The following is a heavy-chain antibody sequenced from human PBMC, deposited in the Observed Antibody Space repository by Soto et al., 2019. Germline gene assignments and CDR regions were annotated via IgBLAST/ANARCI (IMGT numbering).Heavy chain of an antibody. CDR1: GIPVSSTY. V-gene: IGHV3-53*04. CDR2: LHSGGDT. J-gene: IGHJ6*02. CDR3: GRDGPYYYASRMDV. Sequence: EVQLVGSGGGLVQPGGSLRLSCLASGIPVSSTYMTWVRQAPGKSLEWVSVLHSGGDTYYANSEKGRFTISRHDSTNTLFLQMNSPTAEDTAVYYCGRDGPYYYASRMDVWGQVTTVTVSS. D-gene: IGHD3-10*01.